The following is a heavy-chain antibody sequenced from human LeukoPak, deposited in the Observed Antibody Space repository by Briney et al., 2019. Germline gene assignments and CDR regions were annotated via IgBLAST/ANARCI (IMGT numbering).Heavy chain of an antibody. Sequence: GGSLRLSCVVSGFTFSSYWMHWVCQAPGKGLVWVSRIKSDGSSTTYADSVKGRFTISRDNAKNTLYLQMNSLRAEDTAVYYCARSDWFDPWGQGTLVTVSS. CDR2: IKSDGSST. CDR3: ARSDWFDP. J-gene: IGHJ5*02. CDR1: GFTFSSYW. V-gene: IGHV3-74*01.